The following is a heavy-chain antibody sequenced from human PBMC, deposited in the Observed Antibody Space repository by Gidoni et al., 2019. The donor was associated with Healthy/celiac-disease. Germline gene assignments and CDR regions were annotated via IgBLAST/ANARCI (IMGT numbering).Heavy chain of an antibody. CDR2: ISYDGSNK. CDR3: ATGGVVGATAFDY. V-gene: IGHV3-30*03. D-gene: IGHD1-26*01. CDR1: GCTYSSYG. Sequence: QGQLVESGGGGVKPGRTRRHAGAASGCTYSSYGMHWVRQAPGKGLEWVAVISYDGSNKSYADSVKGRFTIFRDNSKNTLYLQMNSLRAEDTAVYYCATGGVVGATAFDYWGQGTLVTVSS. J-gene: IGHJ4*02.